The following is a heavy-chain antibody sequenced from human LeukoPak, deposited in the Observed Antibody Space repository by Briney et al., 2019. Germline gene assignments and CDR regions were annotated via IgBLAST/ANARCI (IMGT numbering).Heavy chain of an antibody. Sequence: PGGSLRLSCAASGFTFSSDAMSWVRQAPGKGLEWGSAISGSGGSTYYADSAKGRFTIFRDKAKNTLYLHMNSLRADDTAVYCCARDNLDFWSGDHYFDYWGQGTLVTVSS. CDR1: GFTFSSDA. D-gene: IGHD3-3*01. J-gene: IGHJ4*02. CDR2: ISGSGGST. CDR3: ARDNLDFWSGDHYFDY. V-gene: IGHV3-23*01.